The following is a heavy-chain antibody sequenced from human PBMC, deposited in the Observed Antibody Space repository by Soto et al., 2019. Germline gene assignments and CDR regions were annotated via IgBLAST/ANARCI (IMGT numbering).Heavy chain of an antibody. Sequence: GALRLSCAASGFTFSIYAMSWVRQAPGKGLEWVSAISGSGGSTYYADSVKGRFTISRDNSKNTLYLQMNSLRAEDTAVYYCAKQYYYDSSGYYAPQRHDAFDIWGQGTMVTVSS. CDR2: ISGSGGST. V-gene: IGHV3-23*01. CDR1: GFTFSIYA. CDR3: AKQYYYDSSGYYAPQRHDAFDI. J-gene: IGHJ3*02. D-gene: IGHD3-22*01.